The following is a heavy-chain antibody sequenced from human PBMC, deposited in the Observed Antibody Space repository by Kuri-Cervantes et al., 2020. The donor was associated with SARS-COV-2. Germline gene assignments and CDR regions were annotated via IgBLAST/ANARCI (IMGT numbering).Heavy chain of an antibody. V-gene: IGHV3-7*01. D-gene: IGHD1-26*01. CDR3: ARGVGGTSFE. Sequence: GESLKISCGASGFTFRNYWMSWVRQAPGQGLEWVANIKEDGSEKHYVDSVKGRFTISRDNAKNSLSLQMNILRAEDTAVYYCARGVGGTSFEWGQGTLVTVSS. CDR2: IKEDGSEK. CDR1: GFTFRNYW. J-gene: IGHJ4*02.